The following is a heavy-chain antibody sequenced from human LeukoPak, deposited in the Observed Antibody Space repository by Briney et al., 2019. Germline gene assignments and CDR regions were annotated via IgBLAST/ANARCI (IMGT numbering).Heavy chain of an antibody. CDR3: ARGRYTMVRGVIGRDTDYYYYSYMDV. D-gene: IGHD3-10*01. CDR2: ITTSSSYI. V-gene: IGHV3-21*01. J-gene: IGHJ6*03. CDR1: GFTFSTYT. Sequence: GGSLRLSCAASGFTFSTYTMNWVRQAPGKGLEWVSSITTSSSYIYYADSVKGRFTISRDNAKNSLYLQMNSLRAEDTAVYYCARGRYTMVRGVIGRDTDYYYYSYMDVWGKGTTVTISS.